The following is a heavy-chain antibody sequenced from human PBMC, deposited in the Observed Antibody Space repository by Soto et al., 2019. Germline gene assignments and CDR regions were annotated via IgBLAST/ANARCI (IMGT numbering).Heavy chain of an antibody. CDR1: GYTLTELS. J-gene: IGHJ4*02. D-gene: IGHD6-19*01. CDR2: FDPEDGET. CDR3: ATFSRPSVAGPFYYFDY. V-gene: IGHV1-24*01. Sequence: ASVKVSCKVSGYTLTELSMHWVRQAPGKGLEWMGGFDPEDGETIYAQKFQGRVTMTEDTSTDTAYMELSSLRSEDTAVYYCATFSRPSVAGPFYYFDYWGQGTLVTVSS.